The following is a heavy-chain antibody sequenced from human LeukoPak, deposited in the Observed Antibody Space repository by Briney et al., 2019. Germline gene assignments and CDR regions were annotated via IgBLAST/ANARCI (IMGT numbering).Heavy chain of an antibody. J-gene: IGHJ4*02. CDR1: GGSISSYY. CDR3: ATAYYYGSGSFDY. V-gene: IGHV4-4*07. D-gene: IGHD3-10*01. Sequence: SETLSLTCTVSGGSISSYYWSWTRQPAGKGLEWIGRIYTSGSTNYNPSLKSRVAMSVDTSKNQFSLKLSSVTAADTAVYYCATAYYYGSGSFDYWGQGTLVTVSS. CDR2: IYTSGST.